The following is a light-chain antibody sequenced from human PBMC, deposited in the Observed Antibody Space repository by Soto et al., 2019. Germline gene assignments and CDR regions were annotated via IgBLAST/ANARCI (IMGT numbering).Light chain of an antibody. CDR3: SSYTSSSTLV. CDR2: EVS. V-gene: IGLV2-14*01. J-gene: IGLJ1*01. Sequence: QSALTQPASVSGSLGQSIPISCTGTSSDVGGYNYVSWYQQHPGKAPKLMIYEVSNRPSGVSNRFSGSKSGNTASLTISGLQAEDEADYYCSSYTSSSTLVFGTGTNVTVL. CDR1: SSDVGGYNY.